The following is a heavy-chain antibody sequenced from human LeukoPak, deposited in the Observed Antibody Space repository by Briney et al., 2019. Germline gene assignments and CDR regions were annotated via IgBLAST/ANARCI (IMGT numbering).Heavy chain of an antibody. CDR1: GGSITSSNYY. V-gene: IGHV4-39*01. CDR2: IYSSGST. J-gene: IGHJ4*02. CDR3: ARQKWIQHIDY. D-gene: IGHD5-18*01. Sequence: SETLSLTCTVSGGSITSSNYYWGWIHQPPGKGLEWIGTIYSSGSTYYNPSLKSRVTMSVDTSKNQFSLKLSSVTAADTAVYYCARQKWIQHIDYWGQGTPVTVSS.